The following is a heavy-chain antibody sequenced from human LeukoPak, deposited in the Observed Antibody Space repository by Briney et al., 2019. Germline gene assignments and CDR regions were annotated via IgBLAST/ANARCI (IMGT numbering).Heavy chain of an antibody. CDR1: GYTFTGYY. CDR2: INPNSGGT. J-gene: IGHJ4*02. V-gene: IGHV1-2*02. CDR3: ARDNGDYWFDY. D-gene: IGHD4-17*01. Sequence: ASVKVSCKASGYTFTGYYMHWVRQAPGEGLEWMGWINPNSGGTNYAQKFQGRVTMTRDTSISTAYMELTRLRSDDTAVYYCARDNGDYWFDYWGQGTLVTVSS.